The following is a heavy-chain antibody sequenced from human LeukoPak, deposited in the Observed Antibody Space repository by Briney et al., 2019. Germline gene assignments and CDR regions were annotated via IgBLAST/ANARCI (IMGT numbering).Heavy chain of an antibody. Sequence: RGESLKISCKGSGYSFTSYWIGWVRQMPGKGLEWMGIIYPGDSDTRYSPSFQGHVTISADKSISTAYLQWSSLKASDTAMYYCATSTIYYYDGSGYYGFDYWGQGTLVTVSS. CDR3: ATSTIYYYDGSGYYGFDY. J-gene: IGHJ4*02. V-gene: IGHV5-51*01. D-gene: IGHD3-22*01. CDR1: GYSFTSYW. CDR2: IYPGDSDT.